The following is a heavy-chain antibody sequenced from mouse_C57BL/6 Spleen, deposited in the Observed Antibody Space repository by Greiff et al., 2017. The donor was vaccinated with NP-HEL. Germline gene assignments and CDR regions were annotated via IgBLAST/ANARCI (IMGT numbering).Heavy chain of an antibody. J-gene: IGHJ1*03. CDR1: GYTFTSYW. CDR2: IHPNSGST. Sequence: QVQLKQPGAELVKPGASVKLSCKASGYTFTSYWMHWVKQRPGQGLEWIGMIHPNSGSTNYNEKFKSKATLTVDKSSSTAYMQLSSLTSEDSAVYYCARGGYDYDSYWYFDVWGTGTTVTVSS. D-gene: IGHD2-4*01. CDR3: ARGGYDYDSYWYFDV. V-gene: IGHV1-64*01.